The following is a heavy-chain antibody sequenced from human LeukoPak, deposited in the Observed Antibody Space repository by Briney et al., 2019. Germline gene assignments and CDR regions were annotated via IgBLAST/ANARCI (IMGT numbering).Heavy chain of an antibody. V-gene: IGHV4-4*02. CDR2: IYHSGST. CDR3: ARMDTAILSGAFDI. CDR1: GGSISSSNW. D-gene: IGHD5-18*01. Sequence: SETLSLTCAVSGGSISSSNWWSWVRQPPGEGLEWIGEIYHSGSTYYSPSLKSRVTISVDTSKNQFSLKLSSVTAADTAVYYCARMDTAILSGAFDIWGQGTMVTVSS. J-gene: IGHJ3*02.